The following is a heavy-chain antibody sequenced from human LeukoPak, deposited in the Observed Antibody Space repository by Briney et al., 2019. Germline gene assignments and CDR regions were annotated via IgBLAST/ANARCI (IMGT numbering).Heavy chain of an antibody. CDR2: ISDDGSNK. D-gene: IGHD6-19*01. J-gene: IGHJ4*02. CDR3: AKDRYSSGWYSDFDY. CDR1: GFTFSSYG. Sequence: GGSLRLSCAASGFTFSSYGMHWVRQAPGKGLEWVAVISDDGSNKYYGDSVKGRFTISRDNSKNTVYLQMNSLRAEDTAVYYCAKDRYSSGWYSDFDYWGQGTLVTVSS. V-gene: IGHV3-30*18.